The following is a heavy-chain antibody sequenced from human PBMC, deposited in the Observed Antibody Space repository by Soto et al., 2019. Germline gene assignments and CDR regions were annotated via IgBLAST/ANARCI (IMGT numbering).Heavy chain of an antibody. J-gene: IGHJ6*02. CDR3: ARDRGLAARYYYYYGMDV. V-gene: IGHV1-18*01. CDR1: GYTFTSYG. Sequence: ASVKVSCKASGYTFTSYGISWVRQAPGQGLEWMGWISAYNGNTNYAQKLQGRVTMTTDTSTSTAYMELRGLRSDDTAVYYCARDRGLAARYYYYYGMDVWGQGTTVTVSS. D-gene: IGHD6-6*01. CDR2: ISAYNGNT.